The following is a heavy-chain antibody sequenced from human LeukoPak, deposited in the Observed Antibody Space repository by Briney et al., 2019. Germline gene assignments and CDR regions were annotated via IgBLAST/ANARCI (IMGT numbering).Heavy chain of an antibody. CDR2: TSSSSSYK. Sequence: GGSLRLSCAASGFTFSSYSMNWVRRAPGKGLEWVSSTSSSSSYKYYADSVKGRFTISRDNAKNSLYLQMNSLRAEDTAVYYCARETTTIFGVVPYYFDYWGQGTLVTVSS. D-gene: IGHD3-3*01. CDR1: GFTFSSYS. J-gene: IGHJ4*02. V-gene: IGHV3-21*01. CDR3: ARETTTIFGVVPYYFDY.